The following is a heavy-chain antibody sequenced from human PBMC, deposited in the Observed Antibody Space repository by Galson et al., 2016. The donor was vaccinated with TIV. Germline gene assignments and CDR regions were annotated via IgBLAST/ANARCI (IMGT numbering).Heavy chain of an antibody. Sequence: QSGAEVKKPGESLRISCKGSGYTFTKYCITWVRQMPGKGLEWMGKIDPSDSYTNYSPSFRGHVTMSADKSIRTAYLQWSSLKASDSAIYYCARCPSNLEMDVWGKGTTVTVSS. D-gene: IGHD4/OR15-4a*01. CDR2: IDPSDSYT. V-gene: IGHV5-10-1*01. CDR1: GYTFTKYC. J-gene: IGHJ6*04. CDR3: ARCPSNLEMDV.